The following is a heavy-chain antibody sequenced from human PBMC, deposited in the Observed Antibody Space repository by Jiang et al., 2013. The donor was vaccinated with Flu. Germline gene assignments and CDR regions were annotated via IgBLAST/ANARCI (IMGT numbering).Heavy chain of an antibody. CDR2: IYHSGST. V-gene: IGHV4-38-2*02. Sequence: GPGLVKPSETLSLTCTVSGYSISSGYYWGWIRQPPGKGLEWIGSIYHSGSTYYNPSLKSRVTISVDTSKNQFSLKLSSVTAADTAVYYCGRVAAAGRNTDYWGQGTLV. CDR1: GYSISSGYY. CDR3: GRVAAAGRNTDY. J-gene: IGHJ4*02. D-gene: IGHD6-13*01.